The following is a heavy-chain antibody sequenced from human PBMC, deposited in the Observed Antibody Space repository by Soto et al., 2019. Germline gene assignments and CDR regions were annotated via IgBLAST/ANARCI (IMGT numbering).Heavy chain of an antibody. J-gene: IGHJ5*02. CDR1: GFAFSSYW. V-gene: IGHV3-74*03. D-gene: IGHD6-19*01. Sequence: EVQLVESGGGLVQPGGSLRLSCAASGFAFSSYWMQWVRQPPGKGPVWVSRISSDGRNTTYADPVKGRFTNSRDNAKNTLHLQMTSLTDDDTAVYYCIKASTVTGVGGYRWGQGTLVTVSS. CDR2: ISSDGRNT. CDR3: IKASTVTGVGGYR.